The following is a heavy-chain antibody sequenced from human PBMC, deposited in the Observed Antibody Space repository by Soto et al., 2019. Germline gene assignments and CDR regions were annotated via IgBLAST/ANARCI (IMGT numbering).Heavy chain of an antibody. Sequence: ASVKVSCKASGYTFTGYYMHWVRQAPGQGLEWMGWINPNSGGTNYAQKFQGRVTMTRDTSISTAYMELSRLRSDDTAVYYCASKTQTKRIIVVVPAAINMDVWGQGTTVTVSS. CDR1: GYTFTGYY. CDR3: ASKTQTKRIIVVVPAAINMDV. CDR2: INPNSGGT. D-gene: IGHD2-2*01. V-gene: IGHV1-2*02. J-gene: IGHJ6*02.